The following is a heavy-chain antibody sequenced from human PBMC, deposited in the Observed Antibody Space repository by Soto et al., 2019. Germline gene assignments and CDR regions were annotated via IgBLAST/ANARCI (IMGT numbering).Heavy chain of an antibody. CDR2: MNPSTGNT. Sequence: QVQLVQYGAEVKKPGASVKVACKAAGYTCSSYDMNGKREATGQGLEWMGWMNPSTGNTGYAQKLHDRVTMSRDTFINTAYMELSSLTSEDTAVYYCARAPPVRHVLLVTPGSYHWFDPWGQGTLVTVSS. CDR1: GYTCSSYD. J-gene: IGHJ5*02. CDR3: ARAPPVRHVLLVTPGSYHWFDP. D-gene: IGHD3-9*01. V-gene: IGHV1-8*01.